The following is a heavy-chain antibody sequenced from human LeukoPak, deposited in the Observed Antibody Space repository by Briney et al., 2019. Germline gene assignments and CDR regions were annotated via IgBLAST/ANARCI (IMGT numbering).Heavy chain of an antibody. Sequence: GGSLRLSCAASGFTFDNYSMNWVRQAPGKGLEWVSSVKGRFTISRDNAKNSLYLQMSSLRAEDTAVYYCARGEYYYGSGSPYFDYWGQGTLVTVSS. CDR3: ARGEYYYGSGSPYFDY. CDR1: GFTFDNYS. J-gene: IGHJ4*02. D-gene: IGHD3-10*01. V-gene: IGHV3-48*04.